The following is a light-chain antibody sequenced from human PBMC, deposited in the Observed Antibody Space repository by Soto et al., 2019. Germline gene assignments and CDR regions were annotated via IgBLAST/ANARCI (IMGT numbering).Light chain of an antibody. CDR2: DNN. V-gene: IGLV1-51*01. CDR1: RSNIGNNY. CDR3: GTWDSSLSAVV. Sequence: QSVLTQPPSVSAAPGQTVTISCSGSRSNIGNNYVSWYQQLPGTAPKLLIYDNNKGPSGIPDRFSGSKSGTSATLGITGLQTGDEADYYCGTWDSSLSAVVFGGGTKITVL. J-gene: IGLJ2*01.